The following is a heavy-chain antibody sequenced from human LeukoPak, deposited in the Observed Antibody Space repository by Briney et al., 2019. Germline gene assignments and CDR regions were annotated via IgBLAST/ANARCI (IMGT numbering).Heavy chain of an antibody. Sequence: PSETLSLTCTVSGGPISNYYWSWLRQPPGKGLEWIGYIYYSGSTNYNPSLKSRVTISVDTSKNQFSLKLSSVTAADTAVYYCARSFAFGSLSDPWGQGALVTVSS. CDR2: IYYSGST. CDR3: ARSFAFGSLSDP. CDR1: GGPISNYY. V-gene: IGHV4-59*08. D-gene: IGHD3-16*01. J-gene: IGHJ5*02.